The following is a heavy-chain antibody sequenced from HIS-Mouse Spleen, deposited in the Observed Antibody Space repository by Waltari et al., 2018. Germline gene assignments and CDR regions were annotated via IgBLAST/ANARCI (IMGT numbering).Heavy chain of an antibody. D-gene: IGHD3-22*01. V-gene: IGHV1-2*02. CDR2: INPNSGGT. CDR1: GYTFTGYY. J-gene: IGHJ6*02. CDR3: ARDYYYDSSGHPWYYYYGMDV. Sequence: QVQLVQSGAEVKKPGASVKVSCKASGYTFTGYYMHWVRQAPGQGLEGMGWINPNSGGTNYAQKFQGRVTMTRDTSISTAYMELSRLRSDDTAVYYCARDYYYDSSGHPWYYYYGMDVWGQGTTVTVSS.